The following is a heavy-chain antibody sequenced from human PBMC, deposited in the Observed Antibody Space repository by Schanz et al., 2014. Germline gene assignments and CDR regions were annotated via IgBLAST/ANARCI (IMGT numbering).Heavy chain of an antibody. D-gene: IGHD2-2*02. J-gene: IGHJ4*02. CDR2: ISSTSRAT. CDR1: GFTFRSYS. CDR3: AGGEYQLLYGN. V-gene: IGHV3-48*01. Sequence: EVQLVESGGSLVQPGGSLRLSCAASGFTFRSYSMNWVRQAPGKGLEWISYISSTSRATYYADSVKGRFTISRDNAKNALFLQMNSLRAEDTAVYYCAGGEYQLLYGNCGQGTLVTVSS.